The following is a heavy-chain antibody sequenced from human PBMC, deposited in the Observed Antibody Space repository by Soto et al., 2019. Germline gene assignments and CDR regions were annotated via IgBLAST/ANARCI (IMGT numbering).Heavy chain of an antibody. D-gene: IGHD3-10*01. J-gene: IGHJ6*02. CDR1: GGSFSDYY. CDR2: TSHSGST. CDR3: ARGLRASFGVRLSYSYYGGDV. V-gene: IGHV4-34*01. Sequence: PSETLSLTCAVYGGSFSDYYWTWIRQPPGEGLECIGETSHSGSTNYNPALKSRVTISKDTSKNQFALNLRSVTAANTAVYYCARGLRASFGVRLSYSYYGGDVWGQGTTVTVSS.